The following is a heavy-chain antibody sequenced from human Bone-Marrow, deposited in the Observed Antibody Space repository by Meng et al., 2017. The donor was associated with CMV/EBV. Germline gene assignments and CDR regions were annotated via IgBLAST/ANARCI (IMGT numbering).Heavy chain of an antibody. V-gene: IGHV4-31*03. CDR2: IYYSGST. Sequence: QLQLQESGPGLVKPSDTLALTRHISGSSISSSSYYWGWIRQPPGKGLEWIGYIYYSGSTYYNPSLKSRVTISVDTSKNQFSLKLSSVTAADTAVYYCARVFIGGEDFFDYWGQGTLVTVSS. CDR1: GSSISSSSYY. D-gene: IGHD3-10*01. CDR3: ARVFIGGEDFFDY. J-gene: IGHJ4*02.